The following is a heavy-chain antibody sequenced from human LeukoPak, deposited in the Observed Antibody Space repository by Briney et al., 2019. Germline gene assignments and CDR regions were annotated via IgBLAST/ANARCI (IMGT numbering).Heavy chain of an antibody. J-gene: IGHJ5*02. CDR3: ARDIDILTGYYRHNWFDP. CDR2: IYTSGST. Sequence: PSETLSLTCTVSGGSISSYYWSWIRQPAGKGLEWIGRIYTSGSTNYNPSLKSRVTMSVDTSKNQFSLKLSSVTAADTAVYYCARDIDILTGYYRHNWFDPWGQGTLVTVSS. D-gene: IGHD3-9*01. CDR1: GGSISSYY. V-gene: IGHV4-4*07.